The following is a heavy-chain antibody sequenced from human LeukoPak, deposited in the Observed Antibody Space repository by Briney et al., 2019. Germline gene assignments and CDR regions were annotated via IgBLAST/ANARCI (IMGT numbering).Heavy chain of an antibody. CDR2: ISSSSSYI. Sequence: GGSVRLSCAASGFAFSSYSMNWVRQAPGKGLEWVSSISSSSSYIYYADSVKGRFTISRDNAKNSLYLQMNSLRAEDTAVYYCARDGGHDYGDYYGMDVWGQGTTVTVSS. CDR3: ARDGGHDYGDYYGMDV. D-gene: IGHD4-17*01. J-gene: IGHJ6*02. CDR1: GFAFSSYS. V-gene: IGHV3-21*01.